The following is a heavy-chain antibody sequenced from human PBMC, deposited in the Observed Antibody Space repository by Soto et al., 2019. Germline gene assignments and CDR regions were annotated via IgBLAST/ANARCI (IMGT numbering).Heavy chain of an antibody. CDR2: ISYDGSSQ. D-gene: IGHD2-15*01. CDR1: GFTFSSDG. V-gene: IGHV3-30*18. CDR3: AKANAHTPFDS. J-gene: IGHJ4*02. Sequence: QVQLVESGGGVVQPGRSLRLSCAASGFTFSSDGMHWVRQAPGKGLEWVAVISYDGSSQYYAVSVQGRFAISRDNSKNTSYLQLNSLRPEDTALYYCAKANAHTPFDSWGQATQVAVSS.